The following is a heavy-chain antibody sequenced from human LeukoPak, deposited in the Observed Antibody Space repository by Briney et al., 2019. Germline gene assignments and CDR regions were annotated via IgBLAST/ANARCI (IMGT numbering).Heavy chain of an antibody. J-gene: IGHJ3*02. Sequence: SETLSLTCTVSGDSINSGGFYWNWIRQHPGKGLEWIGYIYSSGNTYHNPSLKSRVIISLDTPKNQFSLNLSSVTAADTAVYYCARGAYTYGSDAFAIWGQGTMVAVPS. CDR1: GDSINSGGFY. D-gene: IGHD5-18*01. V-gene: IGHV4-31*03. CDR3: ARGAYTYGSDAFAI. CDR2: IYSSGNT.